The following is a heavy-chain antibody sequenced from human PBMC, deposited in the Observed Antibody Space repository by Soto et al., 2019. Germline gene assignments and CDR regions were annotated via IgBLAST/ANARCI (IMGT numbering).Heavy chain of an antibody. CDR3: ARDKIKGAPDYLDS. CDR1: GFTFSANA. V-gene: IGHV3-30-3*01. Sequence: QEQLVESGGAVVQPGRSLTLSCAASGFTFSANAMHWVRQAPGKGLEWVAVIAYDGTIKIYSDSVKGRFTISRDDSKSTLYLQMNSLRPEDTAVYYCARDKIKGAPDYLDSWGQGTLVTVSS. CDR2: IAYDGTIK. D-gene: IGHD1-26*01. J-gene: IGHJ4*02.